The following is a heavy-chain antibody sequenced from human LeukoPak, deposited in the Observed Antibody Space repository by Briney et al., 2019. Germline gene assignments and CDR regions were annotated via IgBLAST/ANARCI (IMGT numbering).Heavy chain of an antibody. J-gene: IGHJ4*02. V-gene: IGHV1-18*01. CDR3: ASSRQLVPPFDY. Sequence: ASVKVSCKASGYTFTSYGISWVRQAPGQGLEWMGWISAYNGNTNYAQKLQGRVTMTTDTSTSTAYMELRSLRSDDTAVYYCASSRQLVPPFDYWGQGTLVTVSS. D-gene: IGHD6-13*01. CDR2: ISAYNGNT. CDR1: GYTFTSYG.